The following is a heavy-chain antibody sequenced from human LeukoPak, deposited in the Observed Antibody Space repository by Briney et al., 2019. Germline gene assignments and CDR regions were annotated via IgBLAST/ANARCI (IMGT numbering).Heavy chain of an antibody. Sequence: GGSLRLSCAASGFTFSSYGMHWVRQAPGKGLEWVAFIRYDGSNKYYADSVKGRFTISRDNSKNTLYLQMNSLRAEDTAVYYCAKDTSYCNSTSCYMGYWGQGTLVTVSS. CDR1: GFTFSSYG. CDR2: IRYDGSNK. D-gene: IGHD2-2*02. CDR3: AKDTSYCNSTSCYMGY. J-gene: IGHJ4*02. V-gene: IGHV3-30*02.